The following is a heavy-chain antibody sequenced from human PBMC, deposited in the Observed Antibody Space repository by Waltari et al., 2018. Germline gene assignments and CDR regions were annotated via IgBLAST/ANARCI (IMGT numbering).Heavy chain of an antibody. Sequence: QVQLVQSGAEVKKPGASVKVSCKVSGYTLTELSMHWVRQAPGKGLEWMGGVVPEDGETIDEQKFQGRVTMTEDTPTDTAYMELSSLRSEDPAVYYGATLTVTMVRGVEFDPWGQGTLVTVSS. D-gene: IGHD3-10*01. CDR2: VVPEDGET. J-gene: IGHJ5*02. CDR1: GYTLTELS. CDR3: ATLTVTMVRGVEFDP. V-gene: IGHV1-24*01.